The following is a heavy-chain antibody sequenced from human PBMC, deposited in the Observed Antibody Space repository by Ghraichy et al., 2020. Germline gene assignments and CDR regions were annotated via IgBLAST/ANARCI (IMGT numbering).Heavy chain of an antibody. CDR1: GGSISNTSYY. J-gene: IGHJ3*02. CDR2: IYYSGST. Sequence: SETLSLTCTVTGGSISNTSYYWGWIRQPPGKVLECIASIYYSGSTSKNPSLKSRVTISVDTSKNKFSLKLPSVTAADTAMYYCAGRQLDSSSWYPPFYHXXXXXXXXXXXXXXXSXKVXXLSLESTPQEGNVVIYQHI. D-gene: IGHD6-13*01. CDR3: AGRQLDSSSWYPPFYHXXXXXXXXXXXXXXXSXKVXXLSLESTPQEGNVVIYQHI. V-gene: IGHV4-39*01.